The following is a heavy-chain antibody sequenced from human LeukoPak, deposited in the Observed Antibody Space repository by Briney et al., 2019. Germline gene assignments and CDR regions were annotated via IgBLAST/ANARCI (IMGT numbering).Heavy chain of an antibody. J-gene: IGHJ4*02. CDR3: TIMHGYYDGSGYWVQ. V-gene: IGHV3-23*01. CDR1: GFTLGSYG. CDR2: ITTTGATT. Sequence: GGSLRLSCAASGFTLGSYGMSWVRQAPGKGLEWVSFITTTGATTSYADSVKGRFTISRDNLRNTLYMQMNSLRDEDTALYYCTIMHGYYDGSGYWVQWGQGTLVTVSS. D-gene: IGHD3-22*01.